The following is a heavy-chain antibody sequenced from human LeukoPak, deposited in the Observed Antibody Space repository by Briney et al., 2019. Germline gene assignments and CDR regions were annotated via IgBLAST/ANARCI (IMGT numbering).Heavy chain of an antibody. J-gene: IGHJ4*02. CDR3: ARGRLLGYSSPFAY. Sequence: PSETLSLTCAVYGGSFSGYYWSWIRQPPGKGLEWIGEINHSGSTNYNPSLKSRVTISVDTSKNQFSLKLSSVTAADTAVYYCARGRLLGYSSPFAYWGQGTLVTVSS. D-gene: IGHD5-18*01. V-gene: IGHV4-34*01. CDR1: GGSFSGYY. CDR2: INHSGST.